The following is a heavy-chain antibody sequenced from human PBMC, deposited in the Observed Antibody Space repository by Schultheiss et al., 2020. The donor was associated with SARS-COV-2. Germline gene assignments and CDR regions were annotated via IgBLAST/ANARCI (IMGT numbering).Heavy chain of an antibody. J-gene: IGHJ4*02. CDR3: ARGKYSSGWREHNY. D-gene: IGHD6-19*01. V-gene: IGHV1-8*02. CDR1: GYTFTGYY. CDR2: MNPNSGNT. Sequence: ASVKVSCKASGYTFTGYYMHWVRQATGQGLEWMGWMNPNSGNTGYAQKFQGRVTMTRNTSISTAYMELSSLRSEDTAVYYCARGKYSSGWREHNYWGQGTLVTVSS.